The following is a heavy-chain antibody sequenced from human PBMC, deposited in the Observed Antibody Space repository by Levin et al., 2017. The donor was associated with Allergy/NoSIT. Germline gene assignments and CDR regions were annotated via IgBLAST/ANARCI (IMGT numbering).Heavy chain of an antibody. V-gene: IGHV3-21*01. Sequence: GGSLRLSCAASGFTFSSHTMSWVRQAPGKGLEWVSSISSRSTYIYYADSLKGRFTISRDNAKNSLYLQLNGLRAEDTAVYYCARDKDGSGSYYDGPFDYWGQGTLVTVSS. CDR1: GFTFSSHT. J-gene: IGHJ4*02. CDR3: ARDKDGSGSYYDGPFDY. CDR2: ISSRSTYI. D-gene: IGHD3-10*01.